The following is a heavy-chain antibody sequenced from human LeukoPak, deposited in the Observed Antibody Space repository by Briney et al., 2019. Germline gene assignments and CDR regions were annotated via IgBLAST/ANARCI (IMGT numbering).Heavy chain of an antibody. D-gene: IGHD2-15*01. CDR1: GGSITSYY. CDR2: IYHSGST. J-gene: IGHJ5*02. V-gene: IGHV4-59*08. Sequence: SETLSLTCTVSGGSITSYYWSWIRQPPGKGLEWIGYIYHSGSTNYNPSLKNRLTISIDTSRNQFSLNLSSVTAADTAVYYCARTPRRGYFDPWGQGALVTVSS. CDR3: ARTPRRGYFDP.